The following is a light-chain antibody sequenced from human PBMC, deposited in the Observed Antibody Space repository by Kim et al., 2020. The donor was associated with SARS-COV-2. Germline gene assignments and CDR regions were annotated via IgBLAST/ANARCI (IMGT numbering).Light chain of an antibody. CDR1: SSNIGNGY. V-gene: IGLV1-51*01. J-gene: IGLJ3*02. CDR2: DTR. CDR3: ATWDSSLRDVV. Sequence: QSVLTQPPSVSAAPGQKVTISCSGSSSNIGNGYVSWYQQLPGAAPRLLIYDTRKRPSGIPDRFSGSKSGTTATLGITGLQTGDEADYYCATWDSSLRDVVFGAGTQLTVL.